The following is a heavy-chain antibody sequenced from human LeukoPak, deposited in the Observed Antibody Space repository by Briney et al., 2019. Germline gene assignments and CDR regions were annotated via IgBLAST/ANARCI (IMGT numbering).Heavy chain of an antibody. CDR3: ARDRGYDWKYLHAFDI. D-gene: IGHD1-7*01. CDR2: INPNSGGT. CDR1: GYTFTGYF. J-gene: IGHJ3*02. Sequence: GASVKVSCEASGYTFTGYFIHWVRQAPGQGLEWMGWINPNSGGTKYAQKFQGRVTMTRDTSITTAYMELSSLRSDDTAVYYCARDRGYDWKYLHAFDIWGQGTVVTVSS. V-gene: IGHV1-2*02.